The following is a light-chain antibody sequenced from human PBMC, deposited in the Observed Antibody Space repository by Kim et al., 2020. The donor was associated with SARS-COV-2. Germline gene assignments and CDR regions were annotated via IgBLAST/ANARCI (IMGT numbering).Light chain of an antibody. V-gene: IGKV1-39*01. J-gene: IGKJ2*01. CDR2: GAT. CDR3: QQSFIPPYT. Sequence: ASVGDRNTITCRASQSIGTYLHWYQQKPGKAPNILIYGATSLESGVPFRFRGSGSGTDFTLTITSLQLEDLGTYYCQQSFIPPYTFGQGTKVDIK. CDR1: QSIGTY.